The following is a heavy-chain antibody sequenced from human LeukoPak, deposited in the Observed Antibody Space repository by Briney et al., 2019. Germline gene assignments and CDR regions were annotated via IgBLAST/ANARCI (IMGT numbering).Heavy chain of an antibody. J-gene: IGHJ4*02. Sequence: QSGGSLRLFCAASGFTVSSNYMSWVRQAPGKGLEWVSVIYSGGSTYYADSVKGRFTISRDNSKNPLYLQMNSLRAADTAVYYCARYNWNYGYWGQGTLVTVSS. D-gene: IGHD1-7*01. CDR1: GFTVSSNY. V-gene: IGHV3-53*01. CDR3: ARYNWNYGY. CDR2: IYSGGST.